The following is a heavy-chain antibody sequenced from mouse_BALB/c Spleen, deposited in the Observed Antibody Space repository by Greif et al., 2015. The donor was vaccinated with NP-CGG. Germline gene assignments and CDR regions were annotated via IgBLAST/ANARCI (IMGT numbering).Heavy chain of an antibody. CDR3: ARHSGNYNYAMDY. J-gene: IGHJ4*01. D-gene: IGHD2-1*01. CDR1: GFTFSSYA. CDR2: ISSGGSYT. Sequence: EVKLVESGGGLVKPGGSLKLSCAASGFTFSSYAMSWVRQTPEKRLEWVATISSGGSYTYYPDSVKGRFTISRDNAKNTLYLQMSSLRSEDTAMYYCARHSGNYNYAMDYWGQGTSVTVSS. V-gene: IGHV5-9-3*01.